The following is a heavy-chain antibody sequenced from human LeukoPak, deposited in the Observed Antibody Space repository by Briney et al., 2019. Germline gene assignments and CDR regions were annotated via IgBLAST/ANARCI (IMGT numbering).Heavy chain of an antibody. D-gene: IGHD6-19*01. CDR1: GFTFSNYA. J-gene: IGHJ4*02. Sequence: PGVSLRLSCAASGFTFSNYAMSWVRQVPGKGLEWVSTISCSGGSTYYADSLKGRFSISRDNSKNTLFLQMKSLRAEDTAVYYCAKERGYTSGLGTLDYWGQGTLVTVST. V-gene: IGHV3-23*01. CDR2: ISCSGGST. CDR3: AKERGYTSGLGTLDY.